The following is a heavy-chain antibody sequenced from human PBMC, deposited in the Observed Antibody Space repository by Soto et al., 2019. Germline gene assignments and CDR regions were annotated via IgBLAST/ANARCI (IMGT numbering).Heavy chain of an antibody. D-gene: IGHD5-12*01. CDR3: AKDPSVDIVAYYDY. Sequence: EVQLLESGGGLVQPGGSLRLSCAASGFTFSSYAMSWVRQAPGKGLEWVSAISGSGGSTYYADSVKGRFTISRDNYKNTLYLQMNSLKAEDTAVYYCAKDPSVDIVAYYDYWGQGTLVTVSS. CDR2: ISGSGGST. CDR1: GFTFSSYA. V-gene: IGHV3-23*01. J-gene: IGHJ4*02.